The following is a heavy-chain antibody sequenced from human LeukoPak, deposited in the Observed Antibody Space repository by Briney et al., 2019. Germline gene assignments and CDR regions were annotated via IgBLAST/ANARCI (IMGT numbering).Heavy chain of an antibody. D-gene: IGHD2-2*01. V-gene: IGHV4-39*07. CDR3: ATAMGYAN. CDR2: INHSGGT. Sequence: SETLSLTCTVSGASISSSSYYWSWIRQPAGKGLEWIGEINHSGGTSYNPSLKSRVTISVDTSKNQFSLKLTYVTAADTAVYYCATAMGYANWGQGTLVTVSS. J-gene: IGHJ4*02. CDR1: GASISSSSYY.